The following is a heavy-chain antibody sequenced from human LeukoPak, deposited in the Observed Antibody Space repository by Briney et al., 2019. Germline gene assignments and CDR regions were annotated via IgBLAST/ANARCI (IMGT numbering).Heavy chain of an antibody. Sequence: VGSLRLSCAASGFTFSSYDMSWVRQAPGKGLEWVSAISGSGGSTYYADSVKGRFTISRDNSKNTLYLQMNSVRAEDTAVYYCAGEGYSSSGIWGQGTMVTVSS. CDR3: AGEGYSSSGI. D-gene: IGHD6-13*01. J-gene: IGHJ3*02. CDR1: GFTFSSYD. V-gene: IGHV3-23*01. CDR2: ISGSGGST.